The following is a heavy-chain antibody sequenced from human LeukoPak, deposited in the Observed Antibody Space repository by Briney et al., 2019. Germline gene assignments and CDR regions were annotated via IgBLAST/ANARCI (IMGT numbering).Heavy chain of an antibody. Sequence: ASVKVSCKASGYTFTSYYMHWVRQAPGQGLEWMGIINPSGGSTSYAQKFQGRVTMTRDTSTSTVYMELSSLRSEDTAVYYCAGDLTFGSSPRYFDYWGQGTLVTVSS. CDR1: GYTFTSYY. CDR3: AGDLTFGSSPRYFDY. V-gene: IGHV1-46*01. J-gene: IGHJ4*02. D-gene: IGHD6-6*01. CDR2: INPSGGST.